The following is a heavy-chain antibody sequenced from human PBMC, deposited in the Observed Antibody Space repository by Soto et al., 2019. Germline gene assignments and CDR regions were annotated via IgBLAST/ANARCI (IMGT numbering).Heavy chain of an antibody. Sequence: SETLSLTCTVSGGSISSGGYYWSWIRQHPGKGLEWIGYIYYSGSTYYNPSLKSRVTISVDTPKNQFSLKLSSVTAADTAVYYCARSGGSGWKPFDYWGQGTLVTVSS. CDR3: ARSGGSGWKPFDY. V-gene: IGHV4-31*03. D-gene: IGHD6-19*01. CDR1: GGSISSGGYY. J-gene: IGHJ4*02. CDR2: IYYSGST.